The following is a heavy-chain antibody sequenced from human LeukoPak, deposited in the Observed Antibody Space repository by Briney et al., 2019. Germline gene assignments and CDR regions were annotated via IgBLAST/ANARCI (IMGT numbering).Heavy chain of an antibody. Sequence: ASVKVSCKSSGYTFIDHYIHWVRQAPGQGLEWMGWINTNSGATKYAQKFQGRVSMTRDTSINTAYMDLTNLRSDDTAIFYCARVKKLMPEFEFWGQGTLVTVSS. CDR2: INTNSGAT. V-gene: IGHV1-2*02. CDR1: GYTFIDHY. CDR3: ARVKKLMPEFEF. J-gene: IGHJ4*02. D-gene: IGHD2-2*01.